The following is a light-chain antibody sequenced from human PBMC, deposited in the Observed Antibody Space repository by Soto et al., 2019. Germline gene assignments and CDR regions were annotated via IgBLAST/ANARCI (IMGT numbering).Light chain of an antibody. Sequence: EIVLTQSPVTLSLSPGERATLSCRASQSVSNNYLAWYQQKPGQAPRLLIYDASSRATGIPDRFSGGGSGTDFTLTISRLEPEDFAVYYCQQFSSYPLTFGGGTKVDI. CDR1: QSVSNNY. V-gene: IGKV3-20*01. J-gene: IGKJ4*01. CDR3: QQFSSYPLT. CDR2: DAS.